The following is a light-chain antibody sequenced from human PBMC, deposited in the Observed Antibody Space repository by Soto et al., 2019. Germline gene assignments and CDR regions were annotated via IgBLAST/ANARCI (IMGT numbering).Light chain of an antibody. CDR2: EVT. CDR1: SNDVGGYKY. J-gene: IGLJ1*01. Sequence: QSVLTQPPSASGSPGQSVTISCTGTSNDVGGYKYISWYQQHPGKAPKLMIYEVTKRPSGVPDRFSGSKSGKTASLTVSGLQAEDEADYYCTSYAGKNNYVFGTGTKLTVL. CDR3: TSYAGKNNYV. V-gene: IGLV2-8*01.